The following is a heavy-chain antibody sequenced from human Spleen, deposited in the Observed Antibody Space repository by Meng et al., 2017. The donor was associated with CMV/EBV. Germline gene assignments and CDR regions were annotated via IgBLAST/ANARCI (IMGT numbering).Heavy chain of an antibody. V-gene: IGHV4-30-4*08. CDR2: ISHSGSS. CDR1: ESY. CDR3: ARELKISLCSSTRCHTTNWFDP. J-gene: IGHJ5*02. Sequence: ESYWTWIRQPPGKGLEWIGYISHSGSSYYNSSLMGRLTVSVDTSRNQFSLKLSSVTAADTAVYYCARELKISLCSSTRCHTTNWFDPWGQGTLVTVSS. D-gene: IGHD2-2*01.